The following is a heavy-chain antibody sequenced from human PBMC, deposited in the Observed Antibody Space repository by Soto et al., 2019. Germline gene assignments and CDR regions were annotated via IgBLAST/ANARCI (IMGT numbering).Heavy chain of an antibody. J-gene: IGHJ4*02. CDR3: ARGVLY. CDR2: IFYSGTT. CDR1: GGSISSGGYF. D-gene: IGHD1-1*01. Sequence: QVKLQESGPGLVKPSQTLSLTCTVSGGSISSGGYFWSWIRQPPGQGLEWIGNIFYSGTTYSNPYLKSRVTISVDTSKNQFSLRLSSVTAADTAVYFCARGVLYWGQGTLVTVSS. V-gene: IGHV4-31*03.